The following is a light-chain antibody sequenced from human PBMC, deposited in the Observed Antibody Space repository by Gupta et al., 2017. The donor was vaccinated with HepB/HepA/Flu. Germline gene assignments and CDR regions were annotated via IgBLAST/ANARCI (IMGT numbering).Light chain of an antibody. CDR3: CSYAGSYTWV. V-gene: IGLV2-11*01. CDR2: DVS. J-gene: IGLJ2*01. Sequence: QSALTQPRSVSGSTGQSVTISCTGTSSDVGDYNDVSWYQQHPGKAPKLMIFDVSKRPSGVPDRFSGSKSGNTASLTISGLQADDEADYYCCSYAGSYTWVFGGGTQLTVL. CDR1: SSDVGDYND.